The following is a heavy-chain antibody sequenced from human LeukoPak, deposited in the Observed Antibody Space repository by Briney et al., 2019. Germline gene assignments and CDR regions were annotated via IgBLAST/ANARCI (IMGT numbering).Heavy chain of an antibody. Sequence: SETLSLTCTVSGGSISGYYWSWIRQPAGKGLEWIGRIYTSGNTNYNPSLMSRVTMSLDTSKNQFSLKLTSLTAADTAVYYCSREGGNSRSLDYWGQGTLVTVSS. CDR2: IYTSGNT. CDR3: SREGGNSRSLDY. D-gene: IGHD1-1*01. CDR1: GGSISGYY. J-gene: IGHJ4*02. V-gene: IGHV4-4*07.